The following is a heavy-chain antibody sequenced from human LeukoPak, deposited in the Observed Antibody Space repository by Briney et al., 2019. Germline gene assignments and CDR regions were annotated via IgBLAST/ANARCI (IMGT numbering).Heavy chain of an antibody. D-gene: IGHD1-26*01. J-gene: IGHJ4*02. Sequence: GGSLRLSCAASGFTFSSYSMNWVRQAPGKGLEWVSAISGSGGSTYYADSVKGRFTISRDNSKNTLYLQMNSLRAEDTAVYYCAKEYGAGELLGWHYYFDYWGQGTLVTVSS. CDR1: GFTFSSYS. V-gene: IGHV3-23*01. CDR3: AKEYGAGELLGWHYYFDY. CDR2: ISGSGGST.